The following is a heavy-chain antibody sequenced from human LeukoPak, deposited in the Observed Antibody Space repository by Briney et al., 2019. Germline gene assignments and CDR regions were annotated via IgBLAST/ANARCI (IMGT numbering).Heavy chain of an antibody. Sequence: PGGSLRLSCAASGFTFSSYAMSWVRQAPGKGLEWVSAISGSGGSTYYADSVKGRFTISRDNSKNTLYLQMNSLRAEDTAVYYCAKDWYLRGVIRIFDYWGQGTQVTVSS. CDR2: ISGSGGST. V-gene: IGHV3-23*01. CDR1: GFTFSSYA. D-gene: IGHD3-10*02. CDR3: AKDWYLRGVIRIFDY. J-gene: IGHJ4*02.